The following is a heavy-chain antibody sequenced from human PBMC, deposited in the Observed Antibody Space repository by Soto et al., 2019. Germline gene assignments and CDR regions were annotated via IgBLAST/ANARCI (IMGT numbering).Heavy chain of an antibody. CDR1: GFTFSSYG. CDR3: ANIQDSSGWYYFDY. D-gene: IGHD6-19*01. V-gene: IGHV3-30*18. Sequence: PGGSLRLSCAASGFTFSSYGMHWVRQAPGKGLEWVAVISYDGSNKYYADSVKGRFTISRDNSKNTLYLQMNSLRAEDTAVYYCANIQDSSGWYYFDYWGQGTLVTVSS. J-gene: IGHJ4*02. CDR2: ISYDGSNK.